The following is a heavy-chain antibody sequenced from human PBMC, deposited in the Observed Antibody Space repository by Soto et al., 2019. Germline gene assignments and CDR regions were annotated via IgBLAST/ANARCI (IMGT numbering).Heavy chain of an antibody. D-gene: IGHD3-16*01. Sequence: QVQLVQSGAEVRKPGASVKVSCKASGYTFTTYGISWVRQAPGQGLEWMGWISGYNGHTKYAQKFQGRVTMTTDTSPSTVYMDLRSLRSDDTAVYYCARAGEMPYYYYGLDVWGQGTTVTVSS. J-gene: IGHJ6*02. CDR1: GYTFTTYG. CDR2: ISGYNGHT. CDR3: ARAGEMPYYYYGLDV. V-gene: IGHV1-18*01.